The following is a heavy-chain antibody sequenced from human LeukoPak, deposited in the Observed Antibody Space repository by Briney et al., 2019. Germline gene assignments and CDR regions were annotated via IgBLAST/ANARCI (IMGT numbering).Heavy chain of an antibody. Sequence: ASVKVSCKASGCTFTSYYMHWVRQAPGQGLEWMGIINPSGGSTSYAQKFQGRVTMTRDTSTSTVYMELSSLRSEDTAVYYCARDWYGDYGIGLGYFDYWGQGTLVTVSS. CDR1: GCTFTSYY. CDR3: ARDWYGDYGIGLGYFDY. CDR2: INPSGGST. J-gene: IGHJ4*02. D-gene: IGHD4-17*01. V-gene: IGHV1-46*01.